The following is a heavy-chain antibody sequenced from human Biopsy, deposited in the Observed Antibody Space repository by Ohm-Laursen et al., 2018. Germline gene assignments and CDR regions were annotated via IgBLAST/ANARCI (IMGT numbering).Heavy chain of an antibody. CDR3: ARGGGPDFGGYSDY. Sequence: GSLRLSCAASGFTLSDGMTWVRQAPGKGLEWVSSISGSRLIMYYSDSVTGRFTISRDYAKNILSLQMNGLRVDDTAIYYCARGGGPDFGGYSDYWGQGTRVTVSS. CDR2: ISGSRLIM. J-gene: IGHJ4*02. D-gene: IGHD3-16*01. V-gene: IGHV3-48*04. CDR1: GFTLSDG.